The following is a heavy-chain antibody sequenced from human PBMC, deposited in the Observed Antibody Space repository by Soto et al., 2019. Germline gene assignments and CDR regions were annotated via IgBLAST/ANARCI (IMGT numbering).Heavy chain of an antibody. J-gene: IGHJ6*02. Sequence: SVKVSCKASGGTFSSYAISWVRQAPGQGLEWMGGIIPIFGTANYAQKFKGRVTITADESTSTAYMELSSLRSEDTAVYYCARSAVAGPNYYYYGMDVWGQGTTVTVSS. CDR2: IIPIFGTA. CDR3: ARSAVAGPNYYYYGMDV. D-gene: IGHD6-19*01. CDR1: GGTFSSYA. V-gene: IGHV1-69*13.